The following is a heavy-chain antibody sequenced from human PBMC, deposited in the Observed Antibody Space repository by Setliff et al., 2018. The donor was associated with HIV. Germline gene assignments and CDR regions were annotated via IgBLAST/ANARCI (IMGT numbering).Heavy chain of an antibody. V-gene: IGHV3-20*04. D-gene: IGHD1-26*01. Sequence: GSLRLSCAASGFTFDDYGMTWVRQAPGKGLEWVSFIHWNGGRTGYADSVKGRFTISRDNTKNSLSLQMNSLRPEDTAVYYCARQERYSGSPQYNWLDPWGQGTLVTVSS. CDR1: GFTFDDYG. J-gene: IGHJ5*02. CDR2: IHWNGGRT. CDR3: ARQERYSGSPQYNWLDP.